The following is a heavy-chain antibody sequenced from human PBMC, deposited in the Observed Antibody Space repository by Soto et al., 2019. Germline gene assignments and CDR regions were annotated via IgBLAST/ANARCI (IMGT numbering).Heavy chain of an antibody. Sequence: ASVKVSCKASGYTFTSYYMHWVRQAPGQGLEWMGIINPSGGSTSYAQKFQGRVTMTRDTSTSTVYMELSSLRSEDTAVYYCARVRSEFGGSYYGAFDIWGQGTMVPVSS. V-gene: IGHV1-46*01. J-gene: IGHJ3*02. CDR2: INPSGGST. CDR3: ARVRSEFGGSYYGAFDI. D-gene: IGHD1-26*01. CDR1: GYTFTSYY.